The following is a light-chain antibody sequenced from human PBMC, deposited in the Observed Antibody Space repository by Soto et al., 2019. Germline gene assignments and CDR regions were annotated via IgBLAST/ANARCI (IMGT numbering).Light chain of an antibody. V-gene: IGKV1-27*01. CDR2: FAS. Sequence: DRPMTESPTSLSGSVGDRVSITCRASQGILYYFTWYQQNPGKVPTLLIYFASTMQSGMTSRFIGSDSLTAFTLTINCLPPDDVATHSLHNSIRISHTVAAGTK. CDR1: QGILYY. J-gene: IGKJ4*01. CDR3: HNSIRISHT.